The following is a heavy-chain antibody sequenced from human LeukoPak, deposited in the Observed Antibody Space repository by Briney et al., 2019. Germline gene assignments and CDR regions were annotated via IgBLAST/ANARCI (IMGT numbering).Heavy chain of an antibody. J-gene: IGHJ3*02. CDR3: AKGLVEMATTLAFDI. CDR2: ISWNGDNV. V-gene: IGHV3-9*03. CDR1: GFAFDDYA. D-gene: IGHD5-24*01. Sequence: PGGSLRLSCAASGFAFDDYAIHWVRQGPGKGLEWVSGISWNGDNVGYADSVKGRFTISRDNAKNSLYLQMNSLRAEDMALYYCAKGLVEMATTLAFDIWGQGTMVTVSS.